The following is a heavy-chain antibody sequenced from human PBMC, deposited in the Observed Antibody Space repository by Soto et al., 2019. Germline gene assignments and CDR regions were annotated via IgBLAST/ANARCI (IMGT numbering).Heavy chain of an antibody. CDR1: GDSVSSNSAA. CDR2: TYYRSKWYS. Sequence: QVQLQQSGLGLLKPSQTLSLTCAISGDSVSSNSAAWNWIRQSPSGGLEWLGRTYYRSKWYSDYSGSVRGRISINPDTSINQCALQLNSVTPEDTAVYFCVRYGTAWYLDSGGQGTLVTVSA. CDR3: VRYGTAWYLDS. V-gene: IGHV6-1*01. D-gene: IGHD2-21*02. J-gene: IGHJ4*02.